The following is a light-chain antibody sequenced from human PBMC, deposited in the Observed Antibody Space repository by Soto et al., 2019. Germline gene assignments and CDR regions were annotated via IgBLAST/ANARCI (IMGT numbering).Light chain of an antibody. CDR3: QQRSNWWT. J-gene: IGKJ1*01. CDR1: XXVXXY. CDR2: DAS. Sequence: EIVXTXSPXTXSLSXGXXATXSCXAXXXVXXYLAWYQQKPGQAPRLLIYDASNRATGIPARFSGSGSGTDFTLTISSLEPEDFAVYYCQQRSNWWTFGQGTKVEIK. V-gene: IGKV3-11*01.